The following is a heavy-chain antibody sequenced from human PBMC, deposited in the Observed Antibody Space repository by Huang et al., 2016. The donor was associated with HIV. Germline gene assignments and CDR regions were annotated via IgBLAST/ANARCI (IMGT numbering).Heavy chain of an antibody. J-gene: IGHJ5*02. CDR1: GGSVSSRNYY. Sequence: QLQLQESGPGLVKPSQNLSLTCTVFGGSVSSRNYYWAWIRQPPGKWGEGIGSIPHSWTAYYNRPLKRRVAMIVDKSKNQFSLEVTSATAADSAIYYCARQGGDCTSISCYLSWFDPWGQGTLVTVSS. D-gene: IGHD2-2*01. V-gene: IGHV4-39*01. CDR2: IPHSWTA. CDR3: ARQGGDCTSISCYLSWFDP.